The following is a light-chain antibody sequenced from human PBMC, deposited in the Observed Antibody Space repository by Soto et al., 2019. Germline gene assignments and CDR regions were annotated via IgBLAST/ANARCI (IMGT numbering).Light chain of an antibody. J-gene: IGKJ4*01. V-gene: IGKV1-39*01. CDR3: QQANSFPLT. CDR2: AAS. CDR1: QSISSY. Sequence: IQMSQSGSSLSASVGDRVTITCRASQSISSYLNWYQQKPGKAPKLLIYAASSLQSGVPSRFSGSGSGTDFTLTISSLQPEDFAIYYCQQANSFPLTFGGGSKVDI.